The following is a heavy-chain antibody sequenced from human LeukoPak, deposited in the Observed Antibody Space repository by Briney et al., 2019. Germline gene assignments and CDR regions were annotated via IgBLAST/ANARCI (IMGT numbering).Heavy chain of an antibody. J-gene: IGHJ3*02. Sequence: GGSLRLSCAASGFTVSSNYINWVRHAPGKGLEWVSLIYSGGTTYYADSVKGRFTISRDNSKNTVHLQMNNLRAEDTAMYFCARRLYIVRGAFDIWGQGTMVTVSS. V-gene: IGHV3-53*01. CDR1: GFTVSSNY. D-gene: IGHD2/OR15-2a*01. CDR3: ARRLYIVRGAFDI. CDR2: IYSGGTT.